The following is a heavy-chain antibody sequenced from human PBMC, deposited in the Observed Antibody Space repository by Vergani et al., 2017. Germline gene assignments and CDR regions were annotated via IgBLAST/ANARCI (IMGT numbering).Heavy chain of an antibody. D-gene: IGHD3-10*01. CDR2: IYYSGST. CDR3: ARPHYYGSGSYWWFDP. V-gene: IGHV4-39*01. CDR1: GGSISSSSYY. J-gene: IGHJ5*02. Sequence: QLQLQESGPGLVKPSETLSLTCTVSGGSISSSSYYWGWIRQPPGKGLEWIGSIYYSGSTYYNPSLKSRVTISVDTSKNHFSLKLSSVTAADTAVYYCARPHYYGSGSYWWFDPWGQGTLVTVSS.